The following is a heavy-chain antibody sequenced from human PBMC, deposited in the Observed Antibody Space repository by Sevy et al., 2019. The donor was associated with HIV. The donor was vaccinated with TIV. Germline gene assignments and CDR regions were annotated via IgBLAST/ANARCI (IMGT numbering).Heavy chain of an antibody. CDR1: GGSISSYY. CDR2: IYYSGST. Sequence: SETLSLTCTVSGGSISSYYWSWIRQPPGKGLEWIGYIYYSGSTNYNPSLKSRVTISVDTSKNQFSLKLSSVTAADTAVYYCARDLENWGSGAFDIRGQGTMVTVSS. CDR3: ARDLENWGSGAFDI. V-gene: IGHV4-59*01. D-gene: IGHD7-27*01. J-gene: IGHJ3*02.